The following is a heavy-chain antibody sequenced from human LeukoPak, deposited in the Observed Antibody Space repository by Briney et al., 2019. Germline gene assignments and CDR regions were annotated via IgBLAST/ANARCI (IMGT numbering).Heavy chain of an antibody. CDR2: IIPIFGTA. Sequence: SVKVSCKASGGTSSSYAISWVRQAPGQGLEWMGGIIPIFGTANYAQKFQGRVTITADESTSTAYMELSSLRSEDTAVYYCARDGLRYFDWFQSYNWFDPWGQGTLVTVSS. D-gene: IGHD3-9*01. CDR1: GGTSSSYA. CDR3: ARDGLRYFDWFQSYNWFDP. V-gene: IGHV1-69*01. J-gene: IGHJ5*02.